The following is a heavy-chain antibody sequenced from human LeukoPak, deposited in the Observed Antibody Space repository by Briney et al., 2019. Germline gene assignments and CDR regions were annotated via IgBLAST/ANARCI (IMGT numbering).Heavy chain of an antibody. CDR3: ARHGGKSFGT. Sequence: SETLSLTCTVSGDSISSSSSYWGWIRQPPGKGLEWIGQVHHSGSTSYDPSLKSRVTISVDTSKNQFSLKLSSVTAADTAVYYCARHGGKSFGTWGQGTLVTVSS. V-gene: IGHV4-39*01. CDR1: GDSISSSSSY. D-gene: IGHD3-10*01. J-gene: IGHJ5*02. CDR2: VHHSGST.